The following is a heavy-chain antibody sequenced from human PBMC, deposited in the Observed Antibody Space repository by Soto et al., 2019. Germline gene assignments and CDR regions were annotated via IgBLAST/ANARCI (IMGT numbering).Heavy chain of an antibody. CDR3: AKDRRAGGNSAFYFDF. J-gene: IGHJ4*02. CDR1: GFTFSSYA. CDR2: ISATGGGT. D-gene: IGHD3-16*01. Sequence: PGGSLRLSCAASGFTFSSYAMSWARQAPGKGLEWVSFISATGGGTYYADSVKGRFTISRDNSHNTLYLQVHSLTAEDTAVYYCAKDRRAGGNSAFYFDFWGQGAQVTVSS. V-gene: IGHV3-23*01.